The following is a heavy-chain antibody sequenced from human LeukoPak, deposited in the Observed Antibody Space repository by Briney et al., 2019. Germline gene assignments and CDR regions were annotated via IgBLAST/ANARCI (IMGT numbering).Heavy chain of an antibody. CDR1: SGSISSYY. J-gene: IGHJ4*02. CDR2: IYTTGTT. Sequence: SETLSLTCTVSSGSISSYYWGWVRQPPGKGLEWIGRIYTTGTTQYNPSLKSRVTMSIDTSTNQFSLNLRPVPAADTAVYYCGRQGYTASHYFLDYWSQGTLVAVS. V-gene: IGHV4-4*07. D-gene: IGHD2-2*02. CDR3: GRQGYTASHYFLDY.